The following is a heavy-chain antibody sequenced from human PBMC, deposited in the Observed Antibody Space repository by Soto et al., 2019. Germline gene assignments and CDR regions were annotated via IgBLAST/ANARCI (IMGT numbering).Heavy chain of an antibody. CDR3: AREIFAAAYAATSAFDL. CDR2: VDGSGCET. Sequence: GGSLRLSCAASGFTFSSHAMGWLRQAPGTGPEWVAFVDGSGCETSYAESVKGRFNNSRDNSDNSLYIHMNSLRAEDTCRFFCAREIFAAAYAATSAFDLWGQGTLVTVSS. J-gene: IGHJ4*02. CDR1: GFTFSSHA. V-gene: IGHV3-23*01. D-gene: IGHD2-8*01.